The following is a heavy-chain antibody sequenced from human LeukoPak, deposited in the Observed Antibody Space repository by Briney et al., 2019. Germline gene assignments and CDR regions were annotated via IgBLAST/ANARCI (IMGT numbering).Heavy chain of an antibody. D-gene: IGHD3/OR15-3a*01. CDR3: AKDTWTGYSYFDY. CDR1: GFTFDDYT. V-gene: IGHV3-43*01. CDR2: ISWDGGST. Sequence: GGSLRLSCAASGFTFDDYTMHWVRQAPRKGLEWVSLISWDGGSTYYADSVKGRFTISRDNSKNSLYLQMNSLRTEDTALYYCAKDTWTGYSYFDYWGQGTLVTVSS. J-gene: IGHJ4*02.